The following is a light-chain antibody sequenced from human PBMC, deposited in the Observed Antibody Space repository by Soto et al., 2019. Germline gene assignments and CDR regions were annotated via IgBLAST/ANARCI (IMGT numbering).Light chain of an antibody. CDR3: QQSYGTPFT. V-gene: IGKV1-39*01. Sequence: DMPMTQSPSSLSASVGDRVTITCRASQSINSYVNWYQQKPGKAPKILIYAASSLQSGVSSRFSGSGYGTDFTLTISSLQPEDSATYYCQQSYGTPFTFGGGTKVEIK. CDR2: AAS. J-gene: IGKJ4*01. CDR1: QSINSY.